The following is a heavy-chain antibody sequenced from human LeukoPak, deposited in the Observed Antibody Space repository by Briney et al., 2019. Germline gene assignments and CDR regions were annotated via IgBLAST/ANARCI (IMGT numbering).Heavy chain of an antibody. CDR2: IREDGGEK. CDR1: GFTFSNSW. CDR3: ARINTAIFSSSDY. D-gene: IGHD2-21*02. Sequence: GGSLRLSCAASGFTFSNSWMTWVRQAPGKGLEWVANIREDGGEKYYVDSVKGRFTISRDNAKNSLYLQMNSLRAEDTAVHYCARINTAIFSSSDYWGQGTLVTVSS. V-gene: IGHV3-7*05. J-gene: IGHJ4*02.